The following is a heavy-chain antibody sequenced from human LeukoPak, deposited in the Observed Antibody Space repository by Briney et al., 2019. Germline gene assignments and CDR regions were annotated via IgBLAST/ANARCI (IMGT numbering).Heavy chain of an antibody. Sequence: SETLSLTCSVSGGSISTYWWSWIRQPPGRGLEWIGYIYYSESTNSNPSLKSRVTISADTSKNQFSLRLNSVTAADTAVYYCAESTAPRRLFDYWGQGTLVTVSS. CDR3: AESTAPRRLFDY. J-gene: IGHJ4*02. CDR2: IYYSEST. D-gene: IGHD6-6*01. CDR1: GGSISTYW. V-gene: IGHV4-59*12.